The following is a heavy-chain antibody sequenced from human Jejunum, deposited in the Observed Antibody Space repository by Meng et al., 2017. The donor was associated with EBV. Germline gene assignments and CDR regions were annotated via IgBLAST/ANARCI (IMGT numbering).Heavy chain of an antibody. V-gene: IGHV3-15*01. Sequence: EVQLVESGGDLVKPGGSLRLSCAASGFTFSNAWMSWVRQAPGKGLEWVGRIKSKTDGGTTDYAAPVKGRFTISRDDSKNTLYLKMNSLKTDDTAVYFCTATFHSDSSGRYWGQGTLVTVSS. CDR2: IKSKTDGGTT. D-gene: IGHD3-22*01. CDR3: TATFHSDSSGRY. CDR1: GFTFSNAW. J-gene: IGHJ4*02.